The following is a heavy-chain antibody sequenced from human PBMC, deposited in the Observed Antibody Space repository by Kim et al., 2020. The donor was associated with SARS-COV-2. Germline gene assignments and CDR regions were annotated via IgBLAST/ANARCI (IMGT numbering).Heavy chain of an antibody. D-gene: IGHD2-8*01. V-gene: IGHV5-51*01. J-gene: IGHJ4*02. CDR1: GYSFTSYW. CDR2: IYPGDSDT. Sequence: GESLKISCKGSGYSFTSYWIGWVRQMPGKGLEWMGIIYPGDSDTRYSPSFQGQVTISADKSISTAYLQWSSLKASDTAMYYCARHALDSRVYAIIPPDYWGQGTLVTVSS. CDR3: ARHALDSRVYAIIPPDY.